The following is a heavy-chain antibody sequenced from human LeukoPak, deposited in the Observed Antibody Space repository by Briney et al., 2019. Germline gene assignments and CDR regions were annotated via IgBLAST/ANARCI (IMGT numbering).Heavy chain of an antibody. J-gene: IGHJ4*02. CDR3: ARVGNNYYDSSGYYSDYFDY. V-gene: IGHV3-21*01. CDR1: GFTFSSYS. D-gene: IGHD3-22*01. CDR2: ISSSSSYI. Sequence: PGGSLRLSCAASGFTFSSYSMNWVRQAPGKGLEWVSSISSSSSYIYYADSVKGRFTISRDNAKNSLYLQMNSLRAEDTAVYYCARVGNNYYDSSGYYSDYFDYWGQGTLVTVSS.